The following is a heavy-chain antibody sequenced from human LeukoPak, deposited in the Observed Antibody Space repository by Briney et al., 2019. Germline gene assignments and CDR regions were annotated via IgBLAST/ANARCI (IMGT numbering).Heavy chain of an antibody. CDR2: ISGSGGST. J-gene: IGHJ4*02. Sequence: GGSLGLSCAASGFTFSSYAMSWVSQAPRKGLEWVSAISGSGGSTYYADSVKGRFTISRDNSKNTLYLQMNSLRAEDTAVYYCARAITMIVVVGGYWGQGTLVTVSS. V-gene: IGHV3-23*01. CDR1: GFTFSSYA. CDR3: ARAITMIVVVGGY. D-gene: IGHD3-22*01.